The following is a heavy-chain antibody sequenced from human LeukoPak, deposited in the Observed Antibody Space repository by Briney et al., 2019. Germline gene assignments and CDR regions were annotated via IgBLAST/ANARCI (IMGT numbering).Heavy chain of an antibody. CDR2: INPNSGGT. J-gene: IGHJ4*02. V-gene: IGHV1-2*06. D-gene: IGHD6-19*01. CDR3: ARGGSAVAGTGVWVY. Sequence: ASVKVSCKASGYTFTGYYMHWVRQAPGQGLEWMGRINPNSGGTNYARRFQGRVTMTRDTSISTAYMELSRLRSDDTAVYYCARGGSAVAGTGVWVYWGQGTLVTVSS. CDR1: GYTFTGYY.